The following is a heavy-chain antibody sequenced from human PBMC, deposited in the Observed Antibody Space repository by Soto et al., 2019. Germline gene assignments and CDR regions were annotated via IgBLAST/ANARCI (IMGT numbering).Heavy chain of an antibody. CDR3: ARKDKSGYFFDY. V-gene: IGHV5-51*01. J-gene: IGHJ4*02. CDR2: IFPSDSDT. CDR1: GYRFTSYW. D-gene: IGHD3-22*01. Sequence: PGESLKISCRTSGYRFTSYWIAWVRQMPGKGLEWMGIIFPSDSDTRYSPSFQGQVTISADRSTSTVFLQWASLKASDTAVYFCARKDKSGYFFDYWGKGTLVTVSS.